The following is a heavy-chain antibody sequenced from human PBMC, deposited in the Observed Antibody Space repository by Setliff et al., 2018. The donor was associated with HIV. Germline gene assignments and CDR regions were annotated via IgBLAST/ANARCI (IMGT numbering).Heavy chain of an antibody. CDR3: ARGGVGATNLDY. D-gene: IGHD1-26*01. Sequence: SETLSLTCAVYGGSFSGYYWSWIRQPPGKGLEWIGEINHSGSTNYNPSLKSRVTISVDTSKNQFSLKLSSVTAADTAVYYCARGGVGATNLDYRGQGTLVTVSS. CDR1: GGSFSGYY. CDR2: INHSGST. J-gene: IGHJ4*02. V-gene: IGHV4-34*01.